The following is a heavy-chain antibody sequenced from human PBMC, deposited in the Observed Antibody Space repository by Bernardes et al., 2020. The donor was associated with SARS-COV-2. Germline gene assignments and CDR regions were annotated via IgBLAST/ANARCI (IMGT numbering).Heavy chain of an antibody. D-gene: IGHD4-17*01. J-gene: IGHJ2*01. CDR2: IYYSGST. CDR1: GGSISSYY. V-gene: IGHV4-59*08. CDR3: ARRGEDDYGDYGWYFDL. Sequence: SETLSLTCTVSGGSISSYYWSWIRQPPGKGLEWIGYIYYSGSTNYNPSLKSRVTISVDTSKNQFSLKLSSVTAADTAVYYCARRGEDDYGDYGWYFDLWGRGTLVTVSS.